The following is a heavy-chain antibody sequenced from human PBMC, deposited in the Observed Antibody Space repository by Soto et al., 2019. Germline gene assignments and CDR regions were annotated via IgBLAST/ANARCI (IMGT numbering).Heavy chain of an antibody. J-gene: IGHJ5*02. Sequence: PGGSLRLSCAASGFPFSSYSMNWVRQAPGKGLEWVSSISSSSSYIYYADSVKGRFTISRDNAKNTLYLQMNSLRAEDTAVYYCARDRSGEAAAYNWFDPWGQGTLVTVSS. D-gene: IGHD6-13*01. CDR3: ARDRSGEAAAYNWFDP. V-gene: IGHV3-21*01. CDR1: GFPFSSYS. CDR2: ISSSSSYI.